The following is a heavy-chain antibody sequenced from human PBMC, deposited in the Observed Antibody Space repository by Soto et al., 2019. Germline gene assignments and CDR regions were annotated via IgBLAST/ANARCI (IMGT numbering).Heavy chain of an antibody. Sequence: QVQLVESGGGVVQPGRSPRLSCAASGFTFSSYGMHWVRQAPGKGLEWVAVIWYDGSNKYYADSVKGRFTISRDNSKNTLYLQMNSLRAEDTAVYYCARAYDYIWGSLDYWGQGTLVTVSS. V-gene: IGHV3-33*01. CDR2: IWYDGSNK. CDR3: ARAYDYIWGSLDY. J-gene: IGHJ4*02. D-gene: IGHD3-16*01. CDR1: GFTFSSYG.